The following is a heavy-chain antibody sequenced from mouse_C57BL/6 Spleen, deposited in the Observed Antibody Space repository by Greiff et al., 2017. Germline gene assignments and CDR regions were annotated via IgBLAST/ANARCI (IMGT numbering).Heavy chain of an antibody. V-gene: IGHV5-9*01. CDR1: GFTFSSYT. Sequence: EVQGVESGGGFVKPGGSLKLSCAASGFTFSSYTMSWVRPTPEKRLGWVATISGGGGNTYYPDSVKGRFTISRDNAKNTLYLQMSSLRSEDTALYYCARQEWDWYFDVWGTGTTVTVSS. D-gene: IGHD1-3*01. CDR2: ISGGGGNT. CDR3: ARQEWDWYFDV. J-gene: IGHJ1*03.